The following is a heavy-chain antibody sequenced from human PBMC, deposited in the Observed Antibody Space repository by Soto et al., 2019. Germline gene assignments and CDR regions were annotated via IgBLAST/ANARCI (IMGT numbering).Heavy chain of an antibody. V-gene: IGHV4-61*07. CDR3: ARLWQGYFDY. CDR2: IYSIGST. Sequence: WTWIRQPPGKGLEWIAHIYSIGSTHYNPSLKSRVTISVDTSKNQFSLRLSSMTAADTAVYYCARLWQGYFDYWGQGSLVTVSS. J-gene: IGHJ4*02.